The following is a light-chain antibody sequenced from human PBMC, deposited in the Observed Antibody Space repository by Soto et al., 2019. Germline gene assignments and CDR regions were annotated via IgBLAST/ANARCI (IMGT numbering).Light chain of an antibody. J-gene: IGKJ3*01. CDR1: QSVRSSY. CDR3: QQYGSSPPT. Sequence: EIVLTQSPGTLSLSPGERATLSCRASQSVRSSYLAWYQQKPGQAPRLLINGAPSRATGIPDRFSGSGSETDFTLTITRLEPEDFAVYYCQQYGSSPPTFGPGTKVDMK. CDR2: GAP. V-gene: IGKV3-20*01.